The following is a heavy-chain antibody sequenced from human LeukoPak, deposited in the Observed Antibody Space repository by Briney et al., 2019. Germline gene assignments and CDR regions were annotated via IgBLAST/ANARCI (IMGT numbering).Heavy chain of an antibody. CDR2: TSSSGSTI. J-gene: IGHJ4*02. D-gene: IGHD6-13*01. V-gene: IGHV3-48*03. Sequence: GGSLRLSCAASVFTFSSYEMNWVRQAPGKGLEWVSYTSSSGSTIYYADPVKDRFTISRDNSKNTLYLQMNSLRAEDTALYYCARESSWSFDYWGQGTLVTVSS. CDR3: ARESSWSFDY. CDR1: VFTFSSYE.